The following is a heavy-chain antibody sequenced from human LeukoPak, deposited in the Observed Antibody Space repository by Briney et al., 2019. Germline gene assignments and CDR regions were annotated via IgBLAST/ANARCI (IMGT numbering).Heavy chain of an antibody. CDR1: GYTFTSYD. D-gene: IGHD3-3*01. Sequence: ASVKVSCKASGYTFTSYDINWVRQATGQGPEWIGWMNPNSGNTGSAQKFQGRLTMTRNTSTRTVYMELSGLRSEDTAVYYCARGNWGYYGQSIFDYWGQGTLVTVSS. CDR2: MNPNSGNT. CDR3: ARGNWGYYGQSIFDY. V-gene: IGHV1-8*01. J-gene: IGHJ4*02.